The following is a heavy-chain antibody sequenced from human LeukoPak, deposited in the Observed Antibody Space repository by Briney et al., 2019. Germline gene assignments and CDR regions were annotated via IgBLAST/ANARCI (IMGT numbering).Heavy chain of an antibody. D-gene: IGHD1-26*01. V-gene: IGHV3-33*01. J-gene: IGHJ3*02. CDR3: ARSYSGSSSDAFDI. CDR1: GFTFSSYG. Sequence: GGSLRLSCAASGFTFSSYGMHWVRQAPGKGLEWVAVIWYNGSNKYYADSVKGRFTISRDNSKNTLYLQVNSLRAEDTAVYYCARSYSGSSSDAFDIWGQGTMVTVSS. CDR2: IWYNGSNK.